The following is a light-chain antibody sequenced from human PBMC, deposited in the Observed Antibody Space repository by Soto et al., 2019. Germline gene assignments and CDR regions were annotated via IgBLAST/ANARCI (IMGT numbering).Light chain of an antibody. V-gene: IGKV3-20*01. CDR2: GVS. CDR1: QTVNRNY. Sequence: EIVLTQSPGTLALSLGDGATLSCRASQTVNRNYLAWYHQKPGQPPSLLIYGVSNRATGVPDRFSGGGSGTEFTLTIVRLEPDDFGTYYCQQYIDSPRTFGQGTRVEVK. CDR3: QQYIDSPRT. J-gene: IGKJ1*01.